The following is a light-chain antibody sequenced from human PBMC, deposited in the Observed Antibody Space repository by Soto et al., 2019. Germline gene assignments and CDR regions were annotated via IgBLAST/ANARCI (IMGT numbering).Light chain of an antibody. CDR2: DAS. J-gene: IGKJ2*01. Sequence: DIQMTQSPSTLSASVGDRVTITCRASQSISSWLAWYLQNQGKAPKPMIYDASSLESVVPSTFSGSGSGTEFTLTISSLQPGDFATHYCQQYNSYPYTFGQGTKLEIK. CDR3: QQYNSYPYT. V-gene: IGKV1-5*01. CDR1: QSISSW.